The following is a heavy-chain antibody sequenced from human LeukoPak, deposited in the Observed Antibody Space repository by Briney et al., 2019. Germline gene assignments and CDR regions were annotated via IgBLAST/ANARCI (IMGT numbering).Heavy chain of an antibody. Sequence: TFSSFWIGWVRPAPGEGREWIGSIYYSGSTYYNPSLKSRVTISVDTPKNQFSLKLSSVTPADTPVYYCAGGGGAGSHYSTQRWFDRWGKGTLVTVSS. D-gene: IGHD3-10*01. CDR3: AGGGGAGSHYSTQRWFDR. CDR2: IYYSGST. V-gene: IGHV4-39*07. J-gene: IGHJ5*02. CDR1: TFSSFWI.